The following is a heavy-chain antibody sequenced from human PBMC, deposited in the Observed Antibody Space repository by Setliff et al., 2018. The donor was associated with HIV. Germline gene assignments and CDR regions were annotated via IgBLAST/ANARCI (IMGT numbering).Heavy chain of an antibody. D-gene: IGHD1-7*01. CDR2: INHSGTT. Sequence: NPSETLSLTCTVSGGSISSGGYYGNWIRQRPGRGLEWIGEINHSGTTNYTPSLKSRVTISVDTSKKQVSLKLTSVTAADTAVYYCARGTKGQRHPGTHHYYYYMDVWGKGTMVTVSS. CDR1: GGSISSGGYY. V-gene: IGHV4-39*01. J-gene: IGHJ6*03. CDR3: ARGTKGQRHPGTHHYYYYMDV.